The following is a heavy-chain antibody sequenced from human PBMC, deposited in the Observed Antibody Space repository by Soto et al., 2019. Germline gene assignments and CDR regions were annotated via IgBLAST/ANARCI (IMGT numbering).Heavy chain of an antibody. CDR3: ARVNEVTTLIYYYYYMDV. V-gene: IGHV1-18*01. D-gene: IGHD4-17*01. J-gene: IGHJ6*03. Sequence: GASVKVSCKASGYTFTSYGISWVRQAPGQGLEWMGWISAYNGNTNYAQKLQGRVTMTTDTSTSTAYMELRSLRSDDTAVYYCARVNEVTTLIYYYYYMDVWGKGTTVTFSS. CDR2: ISAYNGNT. CDR1: GYTFTSYG.